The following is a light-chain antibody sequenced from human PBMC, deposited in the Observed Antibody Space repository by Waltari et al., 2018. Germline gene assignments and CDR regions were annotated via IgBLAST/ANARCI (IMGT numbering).Light chain of an antibody. Sequence: DIQMTQSPSSLSASVGDRLTIPCRASHNLNTFFSWYQQKPGAVPNLLIYAASTLERGVPSRFSGTGSGTHFTLTISGLQPDDFATYYCQQYYDYPINFGQGTRL. CDR1: HNLNTF. CDR2: AAS. V-gene: IGKV1-5*01. J-gene: IGKJ5*01. CDR3: QQYYDYPIN.